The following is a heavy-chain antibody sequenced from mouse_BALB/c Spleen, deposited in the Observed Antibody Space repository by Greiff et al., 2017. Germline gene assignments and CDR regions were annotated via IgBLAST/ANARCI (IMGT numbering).Heavy chain of an antibody. CDR2: IWGDGST. J-gene: IGHJ4*01. CDR1: GFSLTGYG. D-gene: IGHD2-10*02. V-gene: IGHV2-6-7*01. CDR3: ARRMDRGYAMDY. Sequence: QVQLKESGPGLVAPSQSLSITCTVSGFSLTGYGVNWVRQPPGQGLEWLGMIWGDGSTDYNSALKSRLSISKDNSTSQVFLNMNSLQTDDTARYYCARRMDRGYAMDYWGQGTSVTVSS.